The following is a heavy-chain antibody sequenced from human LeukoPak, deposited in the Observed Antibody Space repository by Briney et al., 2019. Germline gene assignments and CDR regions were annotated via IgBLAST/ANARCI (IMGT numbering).Heavy chain of an antibody. CDR3: ARHSAIYSSFDY. Sequence: PSETLSLTYTVSGGSISNYYWSWIRQPPGKGLEWIGYIYYSGSTNYNPSLKSRVTISVDTSKNQISLKLSSVTAADTAVYYCARHSAIYSSFDYWGQGTLVTVSS. V-gene: IGHV4-59*08. CDR2: IYYSGST. J-gene: IGHJ4*02. CDR1: GGSISNYY. D-gene: IGHD5-18*01.